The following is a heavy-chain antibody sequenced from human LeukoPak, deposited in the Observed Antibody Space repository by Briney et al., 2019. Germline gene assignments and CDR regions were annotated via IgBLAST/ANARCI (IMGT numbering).Heavy chain of an antibody. J-gene: IGHJ4*02. CDR1: GYTFTGHY. CDR3: ARSTAVADNADY. D-gene: IGHD6-19*01. V-gene: IGHV1-2*02. Sequence: ASVKVSCKASGYTFTGHYLHWVRQAPGQELEWMGLLSPNSGDTKFAQKFQGRVTMTRDTSISTAYMELSRLRSDDTAVYYCARSTAVADNADYWGQGTLVTVSS. CDR2: LSPNSGDT.